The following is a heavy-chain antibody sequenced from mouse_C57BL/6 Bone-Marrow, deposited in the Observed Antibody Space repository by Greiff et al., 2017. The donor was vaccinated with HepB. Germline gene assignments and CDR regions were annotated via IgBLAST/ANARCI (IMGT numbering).Heavy chain of an antibody. CDR1: GYTFTSYW. J-gene: IGHJ2*01. D-gene: IGHD1-1*01. CDR2: IYPGSGST. Sequence: QVQLQQPGAELVKPGASVKMSCKASGYTFTSYWITWVKQRPGQGLEWIGDIYPGSGSTNYNEKFKSKATLTVDTSSSTVYMQLSSLTSEDSAVYYCARGEIYYYGSSEYYFDYWGQGTTLTVSS. V-gene: IGHV1-55*01. CDR3: ARGEIYYYGSSEYYFDY.